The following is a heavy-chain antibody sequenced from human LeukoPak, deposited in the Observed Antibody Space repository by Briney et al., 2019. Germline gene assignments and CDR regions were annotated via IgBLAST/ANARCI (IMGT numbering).Heavy chain of an antibody. CDR2: ISSSSSYI. D-gene: IGHD2-2*01. CDR3: ASDGPYPDAFDI. CDR1: GFTFSSYS. J-gene: IGHJ3*02. Sequence: GGSLRLSCAASGFTFSSYSMNWVRQAPGKGLEWVSSISSSSSYIYYADSVKGRFTISRDNAKNSLYLQMNSLRAEDTAVYYCASDGPYPDAFDIWGQGTMVTVSS. V-gene: IGHV3-21*01.